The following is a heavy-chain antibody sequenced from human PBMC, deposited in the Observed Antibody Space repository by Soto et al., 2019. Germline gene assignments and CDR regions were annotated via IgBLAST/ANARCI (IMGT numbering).Heavy chain of an antibody. CDR2: ISYDGSNK. D-gene: IGHD3-10*01. CDR1: RFTFSSYA. J-gene: IGHJ6*02. Sequence: GGSLRLSCAASRFTFSSYAMHWVRQAPGKGLEWVAVISYDGSNKYYADSVKGRFTISRDNSKNTLYLQMNSLRAEDTAVYYCARDRVGLLWFGDVLNRLAVSAQGTTVTV. CDR3: ARDRVGLLWFGDVLNRLAV. V-gene: IGHV3-30-3*01.